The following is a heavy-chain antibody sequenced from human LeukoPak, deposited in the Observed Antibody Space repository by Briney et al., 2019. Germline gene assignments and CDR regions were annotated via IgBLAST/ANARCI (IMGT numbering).Heavy chain of an antibody. J-gene: IGHJ4*02. CDR2: ISYDGSNK. CDR1: GFTFSSYA. CDR3: ARVRDYGDYYFDY. V-gene: IGHV3-30*04. D-gene: IGHD4-17*01. Sequence: GGSLRLSCAASGFTFSSYAMHWVRQAPGKGLEWVAVISYDGSNKYYADSVKGRFTISRDNSKNTLYLQMNSLRAEGTAVYYCARVRDYGDYYFDYWGQGTLVTVSS.